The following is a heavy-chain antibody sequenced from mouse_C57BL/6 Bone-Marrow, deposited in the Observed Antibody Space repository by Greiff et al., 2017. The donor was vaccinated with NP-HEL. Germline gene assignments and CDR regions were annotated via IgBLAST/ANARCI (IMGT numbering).Heavy chain of an antibody. CDR1: GYTFTSYW. V-gene: IGHV1-55*01. CDR2: IYPGSGST. D-gene: IGHD2-5*01. Sequence: VQLQQPGAELVKPGASVKMSCKASGYTFTSYWITWVKQRPGQGLEWIGDIYPGSGSTNYNEKFKSKATLTVDTSSSTAYMQLSSLTSEDSAVYYCARSEAYYSNPFAYWGQGTLVTVSA. CDR3: ARSEAYYSNPFAY. J-gene: IGHJ3*01.